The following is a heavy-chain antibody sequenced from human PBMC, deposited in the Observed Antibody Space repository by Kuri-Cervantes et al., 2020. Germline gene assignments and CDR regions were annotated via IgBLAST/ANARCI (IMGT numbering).Heavy chain of an antibody. V-gene: IGHV4-38-2*02. CDR2: IYRSGSP. J-gene: IGHJ4*02. D-gene: IGHD5-12*01. Sequence: SETLSLTCTVSGYSISSGFYWGWIRQPPGKGLEWIGSIYRSGSPSYNPSLKSRVAISVDTSKNEFSLKLSSVTAADTAVYYCARGGDFVDILATMGIFDYWGQGTLVTVSS. CDR3: ARGGDFVDILATMGIFDY. CDR1: GYSISSGFY.